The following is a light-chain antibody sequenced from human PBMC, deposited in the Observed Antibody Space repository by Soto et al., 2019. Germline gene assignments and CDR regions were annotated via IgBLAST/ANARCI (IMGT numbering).Light chain of an antibody. J-gene: IGLJ1*01. CDR3: SSYTSSSAPYV. Sequence: QSALSQPASVSGSPGQSVTISCSGTSSDVGAYDLVCWYQQHPGKAPKLMIYDVSNRPSGVSNRFSGSKSGNTASLTISGLQAEDEAGYYCSSYTSSSAPYVFGTGTKVTVL. CDR2: DVS. V-gene: IGLV2-14*01. CDR1: SSDVGAYDL.